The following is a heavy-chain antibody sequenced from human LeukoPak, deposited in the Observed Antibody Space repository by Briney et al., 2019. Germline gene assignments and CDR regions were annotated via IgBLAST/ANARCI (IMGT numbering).Heavy chain of an antibody. D-gene: IGHD1-26*01. CDR1: GGSISSSSYY. J-gene: IGHJ4*02. CDR3: ASYPRIVGAQGYDY. Sequence: SSETLSLTCTVSGGSISSSSYYWGWIRQPPGKGLEWIGSIYYSGSTYYNPSLKSRVTISVDTSKNQFSLKLSSVTAADTAVYYCASYPRIVGAQGYDYWGQGTLVTVSS. V-gene: IGHV4-39*07. CDR2: IYYSGST.